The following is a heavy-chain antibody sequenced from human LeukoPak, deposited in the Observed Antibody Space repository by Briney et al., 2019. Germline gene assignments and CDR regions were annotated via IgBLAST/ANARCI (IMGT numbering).Heavy chain of an antibody. CDR1: GGSISGYY. CDR2: NYYNENT. J-gene: IGHJ5*02. Sequence: SETLSLTCTVSGGSISGYYWSWIRQPPGKGLEWIGYNYYNENTNYNPSLKSRVTISVDTSKNQFSLKLTSVTAADTAVYYCARVRSVAAATPYWFDPCGQGTLVTVSS. D-gene: IGHD2-15*01. CDR3: ARVRSVAAATPYWFDP. V-gene: IGHV4-59*01.